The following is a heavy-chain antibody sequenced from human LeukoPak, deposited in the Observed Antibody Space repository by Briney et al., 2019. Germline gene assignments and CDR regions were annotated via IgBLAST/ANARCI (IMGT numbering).Heavy chain of an antibody. CDR3: ARYGGGAGSDY. J-gene: IGHJ4*02. D-gene: IGHD1-26*01. CDR1: GFTFSSYE. Sequence: GGSLRLSCAASGFTFSSYEMNWVRQAPGKGLEWVSYISSSGSTIYYADSVKGRFTISRDNAKNSLYLQMNSLRVEDTAVYYCARYGGGAGSDYWGQGTLVTVSS. CDR2: ISSSGSTI. V-gene: IGHV3-48*03.